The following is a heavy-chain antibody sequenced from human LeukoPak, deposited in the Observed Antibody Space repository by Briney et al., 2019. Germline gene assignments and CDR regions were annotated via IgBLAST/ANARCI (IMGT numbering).Heavy chain of an antibody. J-gene: IGHJ4*02. CDR3: ARLPDCSSTSCYPPIFDY. Sequence: PSETLSLTCSVSGGSVRRTNDYWAWIRQAPGKGLEWVGSLYYGGHSPQNPSLKNRVSMSVDTAKNQLSLNLSAVTAADTAIYYCARLPDCSSTSCYPPIFDYWGQGTLVTVSS. CDR2: LYYGGHS. V-gene: IGHV4-39*01. CDR1: GGSVRRTNDY. D-gene: IGHD2-2*01.